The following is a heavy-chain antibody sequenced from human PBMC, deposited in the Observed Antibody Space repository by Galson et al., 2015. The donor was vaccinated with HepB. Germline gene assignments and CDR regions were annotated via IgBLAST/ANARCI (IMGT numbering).Heavy chain of an antibody. CDR3: AKHRVPGAFRDAFDM. CDR2: IRGDGDNT. D-gene: IGHD6-19*01. J-gene: IGHJ3*02. V-gene: IGHV3-23*01. Sequence: SLRLSCAASGFTFSNNAMSWVRRAPGKGLDFVSSIRGDGDNTYYEDSVKGRFTISRDNSKNTLYLQMIGLRAEDTAMYYCAKHRVPGAFRDAFDMWGQGTMVTVSS. CDR1: GFTFSNNA.